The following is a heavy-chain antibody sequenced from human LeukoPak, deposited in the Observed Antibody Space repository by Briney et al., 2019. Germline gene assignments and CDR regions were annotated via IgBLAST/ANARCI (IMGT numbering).Heavy chain of an antibody. CDR1: GFTFSNYW. CDR2: IKQDGSET. V-gene: IGHV3-7*01. J-gene: IGHJ5*02. D-gene: IGHD5-18*01. CDR3: ARGGSGYSYGKIDP. Sequence: GGSLRLSCAASGFTFSNYWMNWVRQAPGKGLEWVANIKQDGSETYYVDSVKGRFTISRDNAKNPLYLQMNSLSDEDTAVYYCARGGSGYSYGKIDPWGQGILVTVSS.